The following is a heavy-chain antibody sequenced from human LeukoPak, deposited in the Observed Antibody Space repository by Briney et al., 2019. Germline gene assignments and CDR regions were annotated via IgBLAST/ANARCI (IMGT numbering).Heavy chain of an antibody. J-gene: IGHJ4*02. CDR1: GFTFDDYA. CDR3: AKDRGSGYHYDLFDY. CDR2: ISWNSGSI. Sequence: GGSLRLSCAASGFTFDDYAMHWVRQAPGKGLEWVSGISWNSGSIGYADSVKGRFTISRDNAKNSLYLQMNSLRAEDTALYYCAKDRGSGYHYDLFDYWGQGTLVTVSS. D-gene: IGHD3-22*01. V-gene: IGHV3-9*01.